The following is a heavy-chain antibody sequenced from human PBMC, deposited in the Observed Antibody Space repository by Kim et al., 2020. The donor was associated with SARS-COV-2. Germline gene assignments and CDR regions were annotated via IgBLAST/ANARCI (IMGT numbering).Heavy chain of an antibody. D-gene: IGHD1-26*01. V-gene: IGHV4-39*01. Sequence: YYNPSLRSRVTISADTSKNESSLSITSVTAADTAVYYCARIYYPYFCLDVWGKGTSITVSS. J-gene: IGHJ6*04. CDR3: ARIYYPYFCLDV.